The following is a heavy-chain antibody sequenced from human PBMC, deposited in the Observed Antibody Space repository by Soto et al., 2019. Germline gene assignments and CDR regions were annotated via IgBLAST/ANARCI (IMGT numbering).Heavy chain of an antibody. CDR3: ARDLGYCSSTSCYRWFDP. D-gene: IGHD2-2*01. J-gene: IGHJ5*02. Sequence: GASVKVSCKASGYTFTIYGISWVRQAPGQGLEWMGWISAYNGNTNYAQKLQGRVTMTTDTSTSTAYMELRSLRSDDTAVYYCARDLGYCSSTSCYRWFDPWGQGTLVTVSS. V-gene: IGHV1-18*01. CDR2: ISAYNGNT. CDR1: GYTFTIYG.